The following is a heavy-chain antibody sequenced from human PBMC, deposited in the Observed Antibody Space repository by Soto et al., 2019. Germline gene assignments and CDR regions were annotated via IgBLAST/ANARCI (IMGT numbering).Heavy chain of an antibody. Sequence: PSQTLSLTCAISGDSVSSNSAAWNWIRQSPSRGLEWLGRTYYRSKWYNDYAVSVKSRITINPDTSKNQFSLQLNSVTPEDTAVYYCARDQVVGATTDNWYFHLWGRGTLVTVSS. CDR1: GDSVSSNSAA. CDR3: ARDQVVGATTDNWYFHL. J-gene: IGHJ2*01. D-gene: IGHD1-26*01. CDR2: TYYRSKWYN. V-gene: IGHV6-1*01.